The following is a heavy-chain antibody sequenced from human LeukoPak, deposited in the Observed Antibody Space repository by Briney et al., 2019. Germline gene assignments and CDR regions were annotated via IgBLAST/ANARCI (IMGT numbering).Heavy chain of an antibody. J-gene: IGHJ3*02. CDR3: ATAGIMVITNPPLLGAFDI. CDR2: FDPEDGET. Sequence: ASVKVSCKVSGYTLTELSMHWVRQAPGKGLEWMGGFDPEDGETIYAQKFQGRVTMTEDTSTDTAYMELSSLRSEDTAVYYCATAGIMVITNPPLLGAFDIWGQGTMVTVSS. CDR1: GYTLTELS. V-gene: IGHV1-24*01. D-gene: IGHD3-22*01.